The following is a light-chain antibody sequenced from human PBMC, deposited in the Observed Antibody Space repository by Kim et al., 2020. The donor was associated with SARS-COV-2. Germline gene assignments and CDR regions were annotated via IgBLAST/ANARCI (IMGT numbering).Light chain of an antibody. J-gene: IGKJ1*01. CDR3: QHYCQLAA. V-gene: IGKV3-15*01. Sequence: EIVMTQSPATLSVSPGERATLSCRASQSVGSNVAWYQQKPGQAPRLLMYGASARATGTPARFSGTGSGTEFTLTISSLQSEDFAVYYCQHYCQLAAFGQGTKVDIK. CDR1: QSVGSN. CDR2: GAS.